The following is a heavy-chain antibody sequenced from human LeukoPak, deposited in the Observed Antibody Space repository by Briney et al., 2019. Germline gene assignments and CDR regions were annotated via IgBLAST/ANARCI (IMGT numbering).Heavy chain of an antibody. D-gene: IGHD4-23*01. CDR1: GGSIASSYW. J-gene: IGHJ4*02. CDR2: IYHSGST. Sequence: PSGTLSLTCAVSGGSIASSYWWTWVRQPPGKGLEWIGEIYHSGSTNYNPSLRSRVTISVDKSDNQFSLKLNSMTAADTAVYYWARNAGNSDVDYWGQGTLVTVSS. V-gene: IGHV4-4*02. CDR3: ARNAGNSDVDY.